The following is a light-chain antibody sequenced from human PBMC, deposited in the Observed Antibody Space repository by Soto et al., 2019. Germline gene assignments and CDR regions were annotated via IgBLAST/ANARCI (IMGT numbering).Light chain of an antibody. V-gene: IGKV3D-20*01. CDR1: QSVSSY. CDR2: DAS. J-gene: IGKJ1*01. CDR3: QQHGTSPIT. Sequence: EIVLTQSPATLSLSPGESATLSCRASQSVSSYLAWYQQKPGQAPRLLIYDASSRATGVPDRFSGSGSGTDFTLTISRLEPEDFAVYYCQQHGTSPITFGQGTKVDIK.